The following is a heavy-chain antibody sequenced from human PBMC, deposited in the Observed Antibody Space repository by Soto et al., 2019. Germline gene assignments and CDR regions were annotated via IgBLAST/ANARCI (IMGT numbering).Heavy chain of an antibody. CDR3: ARGRTVRNYADDSSDYFYFFDY. J-gene: IGHJ4*02. CDR1: GDSISTFY. Sequence: PSETQAVMCTVSGDSISTFYWGWMRQSPGKELEWIGYVYYTGSTNYNPSLKSRVTISVDRSKNQFSLKLTSANAADTAVYYCARGRTVRNYADDSSDYFYFFDYWGQGTQVTVSS. D-gene: IGHD3-22*01. V-gene: IGHV4-59*01. CDR2: VYYTGST.